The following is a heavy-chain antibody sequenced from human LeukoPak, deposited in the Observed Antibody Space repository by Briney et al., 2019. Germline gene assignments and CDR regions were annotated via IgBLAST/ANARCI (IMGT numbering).Heavy chain of an antibody. CDR3: ARDYVWGSDRYTDY. V-gene: IGHV3-7*05. Sequence: GSLRLSCAALGFTVSNYWMTWVRQAPGRGLEWVANIRQDGSEKYYVDSVKGRFTISRDNAKNSLYLQMDSLRAEDTAVYYCARDYVWGSDRYTDYWGQGTLVTVSS. D-gene: IGHD3-16*02. J-gene: IGHJ4*02. CDR2: IRQDGSEK. CDR1: GFTVSNYW.